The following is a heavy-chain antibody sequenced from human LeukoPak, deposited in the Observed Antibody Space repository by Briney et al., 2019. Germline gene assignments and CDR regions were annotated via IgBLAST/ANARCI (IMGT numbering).Heavy chain of an antibody. CDR1: GGTFSSYA. Sequence: ASVKVSCKASGGTFSSYAISWVRQAPGQGLEWMGRIIPILGIANYAQKFQGRVTITADKSTSTAYMELSSLRPEDTAVYYCARVHHYYDSSGYISTWGQGTLVTVSS. CDR2: IIPILGIA. V-gene: IGHV1-69*04. CDR3: ARVHHYYDSSGYIST. J-gene: IGHJ5*02. D-gene: IGHD3-22*01.